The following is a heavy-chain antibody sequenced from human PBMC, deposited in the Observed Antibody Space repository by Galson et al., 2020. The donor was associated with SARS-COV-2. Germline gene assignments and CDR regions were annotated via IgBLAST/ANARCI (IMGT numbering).Heavy chain of an antibody. D-gene: IGHD5-18*01. V-gene: IGHV4-31*03. CDR2: IYYSGST. Sequence: SETLSLTCTVSGGSISSGGYYWSWISQHPGKGLEWIGYIYYSGSTYYNPSLKSRVTISVDTSKNQFSLKLSSVTAADTAVYYCARLFGVGYSYGYGSGIFFDYWGQGTLVTVSS. CDR3: ARLFGVGYSYGYGSGIFFDY. CDR1: GGSISSGGYY. J-gene: IGHJ4*02.